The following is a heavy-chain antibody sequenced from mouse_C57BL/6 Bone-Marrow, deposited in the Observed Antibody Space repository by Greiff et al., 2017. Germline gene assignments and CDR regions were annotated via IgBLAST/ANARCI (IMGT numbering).Heavy chain of an antibody. Sequence: QVQLQQSGAELMKPGASVKISCKATGYTFSSYWIEWVKQRPGHGLEWIGEILPGSGSTNYNEKFKGKATFTADTSSNTAYMQLSSLTSEDSDVYYCARSTYGNYYFDYWGQGTTLTVAS. CDR3: ARSTYGNYYFDY. CDR1: GYTFSSYW. D-gene: IGHD2-10*02. J-gene: IGHJ2*01. V-gene: IGHV1-9*01. CDR2: ILPGSGST.